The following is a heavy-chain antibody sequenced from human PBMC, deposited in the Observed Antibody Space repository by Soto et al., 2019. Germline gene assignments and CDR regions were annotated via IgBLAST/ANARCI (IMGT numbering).Heavy chain of an antibody. V-gene: IGHV3-21*01. CDR3: ARDRAYSGYDSDFDY. D-gene: IGHD5-12*01. CDR1: GFTFSSYS. Sequence: GGSLRLSCAASGFTFSSYSMNWVRQAPGKGLEWVSSISSSSSYIYYADSVKGRFTISRDNAKNSLYLQMNSLRAEDTAVYYCARDRAYSGYDSDFDYWGQGTLVTVSS. J-gene: IGHJ4*02. CDR2: ISSSSSYI.